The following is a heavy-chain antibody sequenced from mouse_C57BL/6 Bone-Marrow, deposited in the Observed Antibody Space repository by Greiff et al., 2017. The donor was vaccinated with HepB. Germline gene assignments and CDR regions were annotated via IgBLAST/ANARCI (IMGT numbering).Heavy chain of an antibody. V-gene: IGHV1-26*01. J-gene: IGHJ2*01. CDR1: GYTFTDYY. D-gene: IGHD4-1*01. CDR2: INPNNGGT. CDR3: ARRVTGRYYFDY. Sequence: VQLKQSGPELVKPGASVKISCKASGYTFTDYYMNWVKQSHGKSLEWIGDINPNNGGTSYNQKFKGKATLTVDKSSSTAYMELRSLTSEDSAVYYCARRVTGRYYFDYWGQGTTLTVSS.